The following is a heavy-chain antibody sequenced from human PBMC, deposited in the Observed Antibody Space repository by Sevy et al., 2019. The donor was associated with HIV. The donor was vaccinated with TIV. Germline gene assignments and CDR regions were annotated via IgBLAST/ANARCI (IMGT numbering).Heavy chain of an antibody. CDR3: ARGPVPIAAAGTYFDY. V-gene: IGHV3-30*04. Sequence: GGSLRLSCAASGFTFSSYAMYWVRQAPGKGLEWVAVISYDGRNKYYADSVKGRFTISRDNSKNTMYLQMNSLRAEDTATYYCARGPVPIAAAGTYFDYWGQATLVTVSS. CDR1: GFTFSSYA. CDR2: ISYDGRNK. D-gene: IGHD6-13*01. J-gene: IGHJ4*02.